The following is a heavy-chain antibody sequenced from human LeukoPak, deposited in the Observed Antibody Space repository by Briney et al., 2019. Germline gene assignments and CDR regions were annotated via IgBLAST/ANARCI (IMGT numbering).Heavy chain of an antibody. CDR1: GGSISSYY. J-gene: IGHJ6*02. CDR2: IYYSGST. CDR3: ARTVGSRYYYGMDV. D-gene: IGHD4-17*01. V-gene: IGHV4-59*01. Sequence: PSETLSLTCTVSGGSISSYYWSWIRQPPGKGLEWIGYIYYSGSTNYNPSLKSRVTISVDTSKNQFSLKLSSVTAADTAVYYCARTVGSRYYYGMDVWGQGTTVTVSS.